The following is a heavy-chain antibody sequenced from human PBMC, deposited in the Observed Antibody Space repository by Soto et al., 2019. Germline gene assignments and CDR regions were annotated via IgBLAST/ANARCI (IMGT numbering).Heavy chain of an antibody. J-gene: IGHJ6*02. CDR3: AKGDIVVVVAAPDYGMDV. CDR1: GFTFSSYA. D-gene: IGHD2-15*01. CDR2: ISGSGGST. V-gene: IGHV3-23*01. Sequence: GGSLRLSCAASGFTFSSYAMSWVRQAPGKGLEWVSAISGSGGSTYYADSVKGRFTTSRDNSKNTLYLQMNSLRAEDTAVYYCAKGDIVVVVAAPDYGMDVWGQGTTVTVSS.